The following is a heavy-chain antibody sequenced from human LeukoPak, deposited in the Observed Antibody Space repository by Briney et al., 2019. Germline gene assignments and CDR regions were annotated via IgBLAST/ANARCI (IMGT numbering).Heavy chain of an antibody. V-gene: IGHV1-2*02. CDR2: INPNSGVT. CDR3: ARAEVIDY. CDR1: GYTFTGYY. J-gene: IGHJ4*02. D-gene: IGHD3-22*01. Sequence: ASVKVSCKASGYTFTGYYMHWVRQAPGQGLEWMGWINPNSGVTNYAQKFQGRVTMTRDTPISTAYMELTSLRSDDTAVYYRARAEVIDYWGQGTLVTVSS.